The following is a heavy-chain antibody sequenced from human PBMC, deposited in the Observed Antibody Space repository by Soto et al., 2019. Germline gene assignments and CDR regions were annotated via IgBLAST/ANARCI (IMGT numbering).Heavy chain of an antibody. D-gene: IGHD6-13*01. CDR2: INHSGST. J-gene: IGHJ5*02. V-gene: IGHV4-34*01. CDR1: GGSFSGYY. CDR3: ASMTPIAAAGTPWFDP. Sequence: SETLSLTCAVYGGSFSGYYWSWIRQPPGKGLEWIGEINHSGSTNYDPSLKSRVTISVDTSKNQFSLKLSSVTAADTAVYYCASMTPIAAAGTPWFDPWGQGTLVTVSS.